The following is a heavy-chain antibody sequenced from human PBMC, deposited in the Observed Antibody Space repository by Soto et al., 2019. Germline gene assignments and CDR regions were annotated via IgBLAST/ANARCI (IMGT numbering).Heavy chain of an antibody. CDR2: IYYSGST. J-gene: IGHJ6*02. CDR1: CGSISSYY. V-gene: IGHV4-59*01. Sequence: SETLTLTCTVSCGSISSYYWSWIRQPPGKGLEWIGYIYYSGSTNYNPSLKSRVTISVDTSKNQFSLKLSSVTAADTAVYYCARDHVGAYYDFWSGPNYYGMDVWGQGTTVTV. CDR3: ARDHVGAYYDFWSGPNYYGMDV. D-gene: IGHD3-3*01.